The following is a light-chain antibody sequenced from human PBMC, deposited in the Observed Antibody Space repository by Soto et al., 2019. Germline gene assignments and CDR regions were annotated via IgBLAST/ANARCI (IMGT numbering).Light chain of an antibody. J-gene: IGLJ2*01. Sequence: QSALTQPASVSGSPGQSITISCTGTSSDVGNYDYVSWYQQHPGKAPKLIIYDVTNRPSGISNRFSGSKSGTTASLTISGLQAEDEAAYYCSSKTNRSTFGEVFGGGTKLTVL. CDR1: SSDVGNYDY. CDR3: SSKTNRSTFGEV. CDR2: DVT. V-gene: IGLV2-14*01.